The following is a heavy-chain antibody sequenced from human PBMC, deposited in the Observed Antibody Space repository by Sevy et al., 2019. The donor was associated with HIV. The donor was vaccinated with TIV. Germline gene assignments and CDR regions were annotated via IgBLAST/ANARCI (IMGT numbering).Heavy chain of an antibody. CDR1: GFTFSAYD. CDR3: AKNRPPGGSYFSRHAMDV. CDR2: ISSDGSYR. V-gene: IGHV3-30*18. D-gene: IGHD3-16*01. Sequence: GGSLRLSCAASGFTFSAYDMHWVRQAPCKGLEWVAIISSDGSYRYYADSVRGRFSMSKDNSKNTMYLQISALSIEDTAVYYCAKNRPPGGSYFSRHAMDVWGRGTTVTVSS. J-gene: IGHJ6*02.